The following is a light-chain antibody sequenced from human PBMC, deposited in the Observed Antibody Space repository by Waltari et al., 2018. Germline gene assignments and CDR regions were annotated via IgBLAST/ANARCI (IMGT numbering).Light chain of an antibody. V-gene: IGKV3-20*01. J-gene: IGKJ1*01. Sequence: EIVLTQSPGTLSLSPGERATLACRASQSVGRSLAWYQQKPGQAPRLLIYDASRRATGIPDRFSGSGSGTDFSLTISRLEPEDFAVYYCQHYVRLPATFGQGTKVDIK. CDR3: QHYVRLPAT. CDR2: DAS. CDR1: QSVGRS.